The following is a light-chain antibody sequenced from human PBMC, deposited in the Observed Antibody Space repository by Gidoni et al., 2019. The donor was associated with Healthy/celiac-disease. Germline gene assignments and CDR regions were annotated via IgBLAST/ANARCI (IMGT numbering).Light chain of an antibody. CDR3: PQSYNTLPWT. CDR2: AAS. V-gene: IGKV1-39*01. J-gene: IGKJ1*01. Sequence: DIQMTQSPSSLSASVGDRVTITCRASQSISSYLNWYQQKPGKAPKLLIYAASSLQSGVPSRFSGSGSGTDFTLTISSLQPEDFATYYCPQSYNTLPWTFGQGTKVEIK. CDR1: QSISSY.